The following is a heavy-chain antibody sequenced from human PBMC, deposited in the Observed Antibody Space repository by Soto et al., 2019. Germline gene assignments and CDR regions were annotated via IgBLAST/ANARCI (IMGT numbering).Heavy chain of an antibody. Sequence: QLQLQESGPGLVKPSETLSLTCTVSGGSISSSSYYWGWIRQPPGKGLEWIGSIYYSGSTYYNPSLKSRVTISVDTSKNQFSLKLSSVTAADTAVYYCARPWATRFLRLGELSPNWYFDLWGRGTLVTVSS. CDR1: GGSISSSSYY. D-gene: IGHD3-16*02. J-gene: IGHJ2*01. CDR2: IYYSGST. V-gene: IGHV4-39*01. CDR3: ARPWATRFLRLGELSPNWYFDL.